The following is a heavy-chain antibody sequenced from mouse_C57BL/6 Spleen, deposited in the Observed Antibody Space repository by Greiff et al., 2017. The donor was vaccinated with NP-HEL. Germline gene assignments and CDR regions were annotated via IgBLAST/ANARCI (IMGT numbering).Heavy chain of an antibody. CDR2: IDPSDSYT. D-gene: IGHD2-2*01. Sequence: VQLQQPGAELVMPGASVKLSCKASGYTFTSYWMHWVKQRPGQGLEWIGEIDPSDSYTNSNQKFKGKSTLTVDKSSRTAYMQLSSLTSEDSAVYYCARAMVTTRYAMDYWGQGTSVTVSS. J-gene: IGHJ4*01. CDR3: ARAMVTTRYAMDY. V-gene: IGHV1-69*01. CDR1: GYTFTSYW.